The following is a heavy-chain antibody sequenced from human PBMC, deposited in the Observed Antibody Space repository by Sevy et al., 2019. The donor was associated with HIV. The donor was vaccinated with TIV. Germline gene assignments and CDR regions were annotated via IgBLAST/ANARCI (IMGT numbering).Heavy chain of an antibody. Sequence: GGSLRLSCAASGFTFSSYSMNWVRQAPGKGLEWVSSISDSSNYIYYADSVKGRFTISRDNAKNSLYLQMNSLRAEDTAVYYCARRYCSLTSCYMHDAFDIWGQGTMFTVSS. CDR1: GFTFSSYS. V-gene: IGHV3-21*01. CDR2: ISDSSNYI. CDR3: ARRYCSLTSCYMHDAFDI. D-gene: IGHD2-2*02. J-gene: IGHJ3*02.